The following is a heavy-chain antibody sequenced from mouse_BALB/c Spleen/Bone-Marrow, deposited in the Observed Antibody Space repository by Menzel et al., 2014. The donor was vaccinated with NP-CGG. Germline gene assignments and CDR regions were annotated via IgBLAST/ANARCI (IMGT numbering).Heavy chain of an antibody. Sequence: VQLQQPGAELARPGASVKMSCKASGYTFTGYTIHWVKQRPGQGLEWIGYINPTSGYANYNQKFKDKATLTADKSSSTAYMQQSSLTSEDSAVFYCARSMIVYFAMDYWGQGTSVTVSS. CDR1: GYTFTGYT. D-gene: IGHD2-3*01. V-gene: IGHV1-4*01. CDR2: INPTSGYA. CDR3: ARSMIVYFAMDY. J-gene: IGHJ4*01.